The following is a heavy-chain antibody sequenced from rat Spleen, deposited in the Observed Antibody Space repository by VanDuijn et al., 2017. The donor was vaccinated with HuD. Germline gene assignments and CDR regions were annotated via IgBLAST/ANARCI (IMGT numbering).Heavy chain of an antibody. V-gene: IGHV2-47*01. Sequence: QVQLKESGPGLVQPSLTLSLTCTVYGLSLISNSVSWIRQPPGKGLEWMGVILSNGGTDYNSAIKSRLSISRDTSKNQVFLKMNSLQSEDTTTYYCARDLGRGAYYFDYWGQGVMVTVSS. CDR1: GLSLISNS. CDR3: ARDLGRGAYYFDY. CDR2: ILSNGGT. D-gene: IGHD4-1*01. J-gene: IGHJ2*01.